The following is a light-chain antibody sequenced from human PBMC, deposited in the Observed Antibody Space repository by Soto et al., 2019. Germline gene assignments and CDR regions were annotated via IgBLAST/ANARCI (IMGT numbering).Light chain of an antibody. CDR3: ASYTSRTSVV. J-gene: IGLJ2*01. CDR2: EVS. V-gene: IGLV2-14*01. CDR1: SSDVGRYNY. Sequence: QSALTQPASVSGSPGQSITISCTGTSSDVGRYNYVSWYQQYPGKAPQLIIFEVSIGPSGVSNRFSGSKSGTTASLTISGLQTDDEADYYCASYTSRTSVVFGGGTKLTVL.